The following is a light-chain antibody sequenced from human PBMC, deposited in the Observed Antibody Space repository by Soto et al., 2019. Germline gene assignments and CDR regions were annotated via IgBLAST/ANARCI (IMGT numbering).Light chain of an antibody. Sequence: EIVLTQSPGTLSLSPGERATLSCRASQSVTSRNLAWYQQKPGQAPRLLIYGASSGATGIPDRFSCSGSGTDFTLTISRLEPEDFAVYYCQQYGSSPFTFGPGTKVDIK. CDR1: QSVTSRN. V-gene: IGKV3-20*01. CDR3: QQYGSSPFT. J-gene: IGKJ3*01. CDR2: GAS.